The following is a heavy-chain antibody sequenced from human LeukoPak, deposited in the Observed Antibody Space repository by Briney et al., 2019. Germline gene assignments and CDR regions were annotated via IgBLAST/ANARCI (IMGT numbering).Heavy chain of an antibody. CDR2: IYYSGST. D-gene: IGHD2-21*02. CDR3: AAAAHCGGDCYSGYFDY. Sequence: SETLSLTCTVSGGSISSYYWSWIRQPPGKGLEWIGYIYYSGSTNYNPSLKSRVTISVDTSKNQFSLKLSSVTAADTAVYYCAAAAHCGGDCYSGYFDYWGQGTLVTVSS. V-gene: IGHV4-59*01. CDR1: GGSISSYY. J-gene: IGHJ4*02.